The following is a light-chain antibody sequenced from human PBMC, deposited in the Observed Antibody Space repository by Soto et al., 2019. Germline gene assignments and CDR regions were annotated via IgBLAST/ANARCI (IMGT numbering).Light chain of an antibody. J-gene: IGKJ2*01. CDR2: YVY. CDR3: QQSYDLPRT. V-gene: IGKV1-39*01. CDR1: QSVSKY. Sequence: DIQMTQSPSSLSASVGDRVTISCRTNQSVSKYINWYQQKPGTAPKHLIYYVYSLQGGVPSRFSGSGSATDFALTISNLQPEDFATYYCQQSYDLPRTFGQGTKLEIK.